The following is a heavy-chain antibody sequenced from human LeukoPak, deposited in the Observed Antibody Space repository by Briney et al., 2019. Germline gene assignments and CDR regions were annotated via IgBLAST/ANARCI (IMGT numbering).Heavy chain of an antibody. V-gene: IGHV3-30*02. J-gene: IGHJ4*02. CDR1: GFTFSSYG. CDR2: IRYDGSNK. Sequence: GGSLRLSCAASGFTFSSYGMHWVRQAPGKGLEWVAFIRYDGSNKYYADSVKGRFTISRDNAKNSLYLQMNRLGAEDTALYYCARDPSRNGVLIIPYWGRGTLVTVSS. D-gene: IGHD3-3*01. CDR3: ARDPSRNGVLIIPY.